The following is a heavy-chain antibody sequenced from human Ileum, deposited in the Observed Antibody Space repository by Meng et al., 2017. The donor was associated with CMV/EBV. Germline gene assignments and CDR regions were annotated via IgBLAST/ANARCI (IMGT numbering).Heavy chain of an antibody. D-gene: IGHD3-3*01. CDR2: IYYSGTT. J-gene: IGHJ4*02. CDR1: GDSISSYY. V-gene: IGHV4-59*01. Sequence: QVPLQESGPGLVNPSETLSLTCTVSGDSISSYYGRWIRQPPGKGLEWIGYIYYSGTTNYNPSLKSRVTISIDTSKNQFSLKLTSATAADTAVYYCASGGYYFNYWGQGTLVTVSS. CDR3: ASGGYYFNY.